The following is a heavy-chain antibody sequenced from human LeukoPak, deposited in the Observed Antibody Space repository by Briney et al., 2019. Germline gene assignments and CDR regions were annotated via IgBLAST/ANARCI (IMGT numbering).Heavy chain of an antibody. CDR2: LYYDGHT. V-gene: IGHV4-39*01. CDR3: PRRRGKWAANWSAP. CDR1: GDSVSSSNCY. J-gene: IGHJ5*02. D-gene: IGHD1-26*01. Sequence: SETLSLTCTVFGDSVSSSNCYWAWFRQPPGKGLDWIGSLYYDGHTYYSPSLESRVTVSVDTSKNQFALNLTSVTAADTPVYSWPRRRGKWAANWSAPWGPGTLVTVSS.